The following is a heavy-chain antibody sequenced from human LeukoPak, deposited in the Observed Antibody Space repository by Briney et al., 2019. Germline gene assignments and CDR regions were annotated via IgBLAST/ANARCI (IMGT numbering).Heavy chain of an antibody. CDR1: GYTFTGYY. J-gene: IGHJ4*02. Sequence: ASVKVSCKASGYTFTGYYMHWVRQAPGQGLEWMGWINPNSGGTNYAQKFQGRVTMTRDTSISTAYMELSRLRSDDTAVYYCARALRVARGVIKYYFDYWGQGTLVTVSS. CDR3: ARALRVARGVIKYYFDY. CDR2: INPNSGGT. V-gene: IGHV1-2*02. D-gene: IGHD3-10*01.